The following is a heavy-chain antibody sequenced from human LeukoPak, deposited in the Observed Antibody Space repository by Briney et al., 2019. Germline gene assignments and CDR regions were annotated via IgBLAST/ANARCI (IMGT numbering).Heavy chain of an antibody. CDR2: ISYDGSNK. J-gene: IGHJ4*02. V-gene: IGHV3-30-3*01. CDR3: ARSVTYYDFDGSF. D-gene: IGHD3-3*01. Sequence: GGSLRLSCAASGFTVSSYAMHWVRQAPGKGLEWVAVISYDGSNKYYADSVKGRFTISRDNSKNTPYLQMNSLRAEDTALYYCARSVTYYDFDGSFWGQGTLVTVSS. CDR1: GFTVSSYA.